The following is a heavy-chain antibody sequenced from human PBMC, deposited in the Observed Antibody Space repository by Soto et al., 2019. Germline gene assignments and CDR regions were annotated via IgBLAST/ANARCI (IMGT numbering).Heavy chain of an antibody. J-gene: IGHJ3*02. V-gene: IGHV3-23*01. CDR2: ISGSGGST. Sequence: PGGSLRLSCAASGFPFSSYAMSWVRQAPGKGLEWVSAISGSGGSTYYADSVKGRFTISRDNSKNTLYLQMNSLRAEDTAVYYCAKDRDTRPTAPHAFDIWGQGTMVTVSS. CDR1: GFPFSSYA. D-gene: IGHD2-21*02. CDR3: AKDRDTRPTAPHAFDI.